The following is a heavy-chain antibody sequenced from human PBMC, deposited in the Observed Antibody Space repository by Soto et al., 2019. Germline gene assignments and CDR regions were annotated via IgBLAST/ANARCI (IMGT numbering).Heavy chain of an antibody. CDR3: ASHCSTSCSDWVDP. CDR1: GYRFTSKN. CDR2: IDPSVGST. D-gene: IGHD2-2*01. V-gene: IGHV1-46*03. Sequence: QVQLVQSGAEVKKPGASVKVSCKASGYRFTSKNIHWVRQAHGQGLGWMGIIDPSVGSTSYAQKFQGRVTMTRDTSTSTVYMELSSLRSEDTAVYYCASHCSTSCSDWVDPWGQGTLVTVSS. J-gene: IGHJ5*02.